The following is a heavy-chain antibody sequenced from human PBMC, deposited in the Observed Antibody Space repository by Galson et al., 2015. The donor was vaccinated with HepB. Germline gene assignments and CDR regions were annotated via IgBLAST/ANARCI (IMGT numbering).Heavy chain of an antibody. Sequence: SLRLSCAASGFTFSSYWMNWVRQAPGKGLEWVSSISSSSSYIYYADSVKGRFTISRDNAKNSLYLQMNSLRAEDTAVYYCARDLGVKATTRRDALDYWGQGTLVTVSS. CDR2: ISSSSSYI. CDR3: ARDLGVKATTRRDALDY. V-gene: IGHV3-21*01. CDR1: GFTFSSYW. D-gene: IGHD1-26*01. J-gene: IGHJ4*02.